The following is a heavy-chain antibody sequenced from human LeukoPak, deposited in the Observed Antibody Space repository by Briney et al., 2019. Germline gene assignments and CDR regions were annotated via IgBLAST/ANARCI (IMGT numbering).Heavy chain of an antibody. Sequence: SETLSLTCTVSGGSISSYYWSWIRQPPGKGREWIGYIYYSGSTNYNPSLKSRVTISVDTSKNQFSLKLSSVTAADTAMYFCARHRSSTYGSGRFDTFDIWGQGTMVTVS. CDR3: ARHRSSTYGSGRFDTFDI. CDR2: IYYSGST. D-gene: IGHD6-19*01. J-gene: IGHJ3*02. CDR1: GGSISSYY. V-gene: IGHV4-59*08.